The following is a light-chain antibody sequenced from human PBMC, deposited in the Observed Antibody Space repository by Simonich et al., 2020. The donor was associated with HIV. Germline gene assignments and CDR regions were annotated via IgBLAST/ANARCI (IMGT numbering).Light chain of an antibody. CDR2: DVS. V-gene: IGLV2-23*02. CDR3: CSYAGSSTLV. Sequence: QSALTQPASVSGSPGQSITISCPGTSSDVGGSNYVSWYQHHPGKSPKLMIYDVSKRPAGVSNRFSGSKSGNTASLTISGLQAEDEADYYCCSYAGSSTLVFGGGTKLTVL. J-gene: IGLJ3*02. CDR1: SSDVGGSNY.